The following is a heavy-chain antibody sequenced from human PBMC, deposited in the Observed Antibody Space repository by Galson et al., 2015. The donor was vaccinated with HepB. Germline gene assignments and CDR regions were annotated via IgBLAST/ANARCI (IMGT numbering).Heavy chain of an antibody. CDR2: ITSSSSVI. J-gene: IGHJ6*01. D-gene: IGHD3/OR15-3a*01. CDR1: EFAFGRFS. Sequence: SLRLSCAASEFAFGRFSMNWVRQAPGKGLEWVSSITSSSSVIYYADSVKGRFTISRDNAKNSLFLQMNSLRAEDTAVYYCATTFGLVSHTYTMDVWGHGTPGTVSS. CDR3: ATTFGLVSHTYTMDV. V-gene: IGHV3-21*01.